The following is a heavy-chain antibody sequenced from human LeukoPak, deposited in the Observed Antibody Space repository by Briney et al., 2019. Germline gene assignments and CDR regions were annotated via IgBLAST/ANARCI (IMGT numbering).Heavy chain of an antibody. CDR2: LDESGRP. CDR3: ARDLGGYPFFMDV. Sequence: SETLSLTCSVSGGSIRSGDHHWAWVRQPPRKGLEFIGSLDESGRPYYNRPLKSRVSISGDTSGKQFSLNLASVTAADTAVYFCARDLGGYPFFMDVWGRGTTVIVSS. V-gene: IGHV4-39*07. J-gene: IGHJ6*03. D-gene: IGHD2-15*01. CDR1: GGSIRSGDHH.